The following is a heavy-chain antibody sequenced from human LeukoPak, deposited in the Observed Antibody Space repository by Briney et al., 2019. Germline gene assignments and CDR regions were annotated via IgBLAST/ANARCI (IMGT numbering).Heavy chain of an antibody. CDR3: AKGIKYCSSTSCFNPFDY. Sequence: GGSLRLSCAASGFTFSSYAMSWVRQAPGKELEWVSAISGSGGSTYYADSVKGRFTISRDNSKNTLYLQMNSLRAEDTAVYYCAKGIKYCSSTSCFNPFDYWGQGTLVTVSS. D-gene: IGHD2-2*01. CDR1: GFTFSSYA. V-gene: IGHV3-23*01. CDR2: ISGSGGST. J-gene: IGHJ4*02.